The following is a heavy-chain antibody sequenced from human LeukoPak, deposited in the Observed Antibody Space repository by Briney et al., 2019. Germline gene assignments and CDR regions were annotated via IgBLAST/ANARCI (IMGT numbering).Heavy chain of an antibody. Sequence: PGGSLRLSCAASGFTFSSYGMHWVRQAPGKGLEWVAVISYDGSNKYYADSVKGRFTISRDNSKNTLYLQMNSLRAEDTAVYYCAKGGFHWGQGTLVTVSS. J-gene: IGHJ4*02. CDR2: ISYDGSNK. CDR3: AKGGFH. V-gene: IGHV3-30*18. D-gene: IGHD3-10*01. CDR1: GFTFSSYG.